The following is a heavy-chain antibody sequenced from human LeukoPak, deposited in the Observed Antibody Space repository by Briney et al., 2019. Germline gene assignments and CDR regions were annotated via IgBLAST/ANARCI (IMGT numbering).Heavy chain of an antibody. CDR2: IYSGGST. D-gene: IGHD3-22*01. CDR3: AKGAGYYYDSSGYYGSLLDY. CDR1: GFTVSSNY. Sequence: TGGSLRLSCAASGFTVSSNYMSWVRQAPGKGLEWVSVIYSGGSTYYADSVKGRFTISRHNSKNTLYLQMNSLRAEDTAVYYCAKGAGYYYDSSGYYGSLLDYWGQGTLVTVSS. V-gene: IGHV3-53*01. J-gene: IGHJ4*02.